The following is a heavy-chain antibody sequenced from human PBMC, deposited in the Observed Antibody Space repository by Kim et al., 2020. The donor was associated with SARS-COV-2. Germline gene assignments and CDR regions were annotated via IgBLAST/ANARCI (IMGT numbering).Heavy chain of an antibody. CDR2: INSDGSST. D-gene: IGHD3-10*01. V-gene: IGHV3-74*01. CDR1: GFTFSSYW. Sequence: GGSLRLSCAASGFTFSSYWIHWVRQAPGKGLVWVACINSDGSSTNYADAVKGRFTISSDNAKNTLYLQMNSLRAEDTAVYYCENATVYGSGIPGYWGQGTLLRVSS. J-gene: IGHJ4*02. CDR3: ENATVYGSGIPGY.